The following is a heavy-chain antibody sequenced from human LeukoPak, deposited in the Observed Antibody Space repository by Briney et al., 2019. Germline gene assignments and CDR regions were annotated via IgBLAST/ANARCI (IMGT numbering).Heavy chain of an antibody. D-gene: IGHD1-26*01. CDR3: ARGLGGVEGATTHFDY. J-gene: IGHJ4*02. Sequence: GASVKVSCKASGYTFTSYAISWVRQAPGQGLEWMGGIIPIFGTANYAQKFQGRVTITADESTSTAYMELSSLRSEDTAVYYCARGLGGVEGATTHFDYWGQGTLVTVSS. CDR2: IIPIFGTA. V-gene: IGHV1-69*13. CDR1: GYTFTSYA.